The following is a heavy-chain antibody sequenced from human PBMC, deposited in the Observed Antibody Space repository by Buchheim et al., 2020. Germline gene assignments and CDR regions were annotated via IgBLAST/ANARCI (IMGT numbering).Heavy chain of an antibody. D-gene: IGHD2-2*01. CDR2: IKEDGSEK. J-gene: IGHJ5*02. V-gene: IGHV3-7*03. Sequence: EVQLVESGGGLVQPGGSLRLSCAASGFTFSTYWMSWVRQAPGKGLEWVANIKEDGSEKYYVDSVKGRFTISRDHARNSLSLQMNSLRAEDTAVYYCAREGSRQQLLYPWGQGTL. CDR3: AREGSRQQLLYP. CDR1: GFTFSTYW.